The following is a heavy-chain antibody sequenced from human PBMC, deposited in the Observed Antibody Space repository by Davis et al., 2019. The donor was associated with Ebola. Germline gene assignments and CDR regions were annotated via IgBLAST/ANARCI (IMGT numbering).Heavy chain of an antibody. J-gene: IGHJ4*02. Sequence: PSETLSLTCAVYGGSFSGYYWSWVRQAPGTGLVWVSVIYSGGSTYYADSVKGRFTISRDNSKNTLYRQMNSLRAEDTAVYYCARGGDCWGQGTLVTVSS. CDR1: GGSFSGYY. CDR2: IYSGGST. CDR3: ARGGDC. V-gene: IGHV3-66*01.